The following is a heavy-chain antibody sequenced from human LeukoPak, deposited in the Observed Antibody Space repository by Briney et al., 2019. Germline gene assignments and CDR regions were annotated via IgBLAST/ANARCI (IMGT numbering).Heavy chain of an antibody. Sequence: GGSLRLSCAASGFTFSDHYIDWVRQAPGKGLEWVSYISSSGSTIYYADSVKGRFTISRDNAKNSLYLQMNSLRAEDTAVYYCARDEDSGSSKDAFDIWGQGTMVTVSS. J-gene: IGHJ3*02. D-gene: IGHD1-26*01. CDR3: ARDEDSGSSKDAFDI. CDR2: ISSSGSTI. V-gene: IGHV3-11*01. CDR1: GFTFSDHY.